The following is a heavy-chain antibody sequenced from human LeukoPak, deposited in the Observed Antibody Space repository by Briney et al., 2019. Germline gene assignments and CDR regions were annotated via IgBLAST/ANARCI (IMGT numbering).Heavy chain of an antibody. D-gene: IGHD4-17*01. CDR3: ARAQGADDYGDYVPPYGMDV. CDR1: GYTFTSYD. J-gene: IGHJ6*02. Sequence: ASVKVSCTASGYTFTSYDINWVRQATGQGLEWMGWMNPNSGNTGYAQKFQGRVTMTRNTSISTAYMELSSLRSEDTPVYYCARAQGADDYGDYVPPYGMDVWGQGTTVTVSS. V-gene: IGHV1-8*01. CDR2: MNPNSGNT.